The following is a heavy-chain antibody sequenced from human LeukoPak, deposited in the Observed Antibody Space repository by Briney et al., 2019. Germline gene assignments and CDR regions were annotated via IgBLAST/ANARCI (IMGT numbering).Heavy chain of an antibody. CDR2: ISGTGSTI. CDR3: VASRYSSSWYGGYFDY. CDR1: GFTFSSYE. Sequence: QPGGSLRLSCAASGFTFSSYEMNWHRHAPGKGLEWNSYISGTGSTIYYADSVKGRFTIARDNAKNSLYLQMNSVRAEDTAIYYCVASRYSSSWYGGYFDYWGQGTLVTVSS. V-gene: IGHV3-48*03. J-gene: IGHJ4*02. D-gene: IGHD6-13*01.